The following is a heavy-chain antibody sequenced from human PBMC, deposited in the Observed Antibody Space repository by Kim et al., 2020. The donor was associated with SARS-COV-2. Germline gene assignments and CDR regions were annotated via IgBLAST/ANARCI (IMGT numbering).Heavy chain of an antibody. V-gene: IGHV3-23*01. CDR3: AKAFDDYDYVWGSYRSYYYYGMDV. D-gene: IGHD3-16*02. Sequence: GGSLRLSCAASGFTFSSYAMSWVRQAPGKGLEWVSAISGSGGSTYYADSVKGRFTISRDNSKNTLYLQMNSLRAEDTAVYYCAKAFDDYDYVWGSYRSYYYYGMDVWGQGTTVTVSS. CDR2: ISGSGGST. J-gene: IGHJ6*02. CDR1: GFTFSSYA.